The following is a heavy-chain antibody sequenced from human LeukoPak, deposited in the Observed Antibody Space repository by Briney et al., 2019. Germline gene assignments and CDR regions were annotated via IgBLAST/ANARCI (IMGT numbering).Heavy chain of an antibody. CDR3: ARVTVQGIATRANTEDAKAQYYYGMDV. J-gene: IGHJ6*02. CDR1: GGSISSSSYY. V-gene: IGHV4-39*01. Sequence: SETLSLTCTVSGGSISSSSYYWGWIRQPPGKGLEWIGSIYYSGSTYYNPSLKSRVTISVDTSKNQFSLKLSSVTAADTAVYYCARVTVQGIATRANTEDAKAQYYYGMDVWGQGTTVTVSS. CDR2: IYYSGST. D-gene: IGHD6-6*01.